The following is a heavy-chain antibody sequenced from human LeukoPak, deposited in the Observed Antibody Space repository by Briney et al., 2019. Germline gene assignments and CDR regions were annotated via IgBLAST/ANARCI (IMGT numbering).Heavy chain of an antibody. Sequence: GGSLRLSCAASGFTFSSYATSWVRQAPGKGLEWVSAISGSGGSTYYADSVMGRFTISRDNSKNTLYLQMNSLRAEDTAVYYCAKEYDFWSGSYFDYWGQGTLVTVSS. J-gene: IGHJ4*02. CDR2: ISGSGGST. V-gene: IGHV3-23*01. D-gene: IGHD3-3*01. CDR3: AKEYDFWSGSYFDY. CDR1: GFTFSSYA.